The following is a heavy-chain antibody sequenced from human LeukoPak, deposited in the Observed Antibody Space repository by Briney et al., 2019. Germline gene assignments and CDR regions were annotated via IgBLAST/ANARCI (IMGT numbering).Heavy chain of an antibody. J-gene: IGHJ4*02. D-gene: IGHD6-13*01. CDR1: GYTFSAFY. V-gene: IGHV7-4-1*02. CDR2: INTNTGNP. Sequence: GASVKVSCKTSGYTFSAFYMHWVRQAPGQGLEWVGWINTNTGNPTYAQCFTGQFVFSLDTSVSTAYLQISSLKAEDTAVYYCARTSSSWEGGYFDYWGQGTLVTVSS. CDR3: ARTSSSWEGGYFDY.